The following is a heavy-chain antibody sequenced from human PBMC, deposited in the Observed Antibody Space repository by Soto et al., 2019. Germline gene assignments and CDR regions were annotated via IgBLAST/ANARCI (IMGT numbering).Heavy chain of an antibody. J-gene: IGHJ6*03. CDR2: IWYDGSNK. Sequence: GGSLRLSCAASGFTFSSYGMHWVRQAPGKGLEWVAVIWYDGSNKYYADSVKGRFTISRDNSKNTLYLQMNSLRAEDTAVYYCARAYMTKLSMDVWGKGTTITVSS. V-gene: IGHV3-33*01. CDR3: ARAYMTKLSMDV. D-gene: IGHD4-17*01. CDR1: GFTFSSYG.